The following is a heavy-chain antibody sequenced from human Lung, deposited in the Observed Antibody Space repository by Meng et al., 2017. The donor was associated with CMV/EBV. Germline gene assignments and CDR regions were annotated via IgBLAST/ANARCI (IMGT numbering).Heavy chain of an antibody. V-gene: IGHV6-1*01. CDR3: ARGINGGCGD. CDR1: GDIVASNSAA. J-gene: IGHJ4*02. CDR2: TYYRSKWYH. D-gene: IGHD4-23*01. Sequence: QVTLQQSGPGLVKPSQTLSSTCAISGDIVASNSAAWHWIRQSPSRGLEWLGRTYYRSKWYHEYAVSVKSRITISPDTPKNQFSLQLNSMTPEDTAAYYCARGINGGCGDWGQGTLVTVSS.